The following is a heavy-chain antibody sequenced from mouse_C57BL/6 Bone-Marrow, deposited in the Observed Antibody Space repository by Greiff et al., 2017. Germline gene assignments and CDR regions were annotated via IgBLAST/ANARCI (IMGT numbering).Heavy chain of an antibody. Sequence: VQLQQSGAELVRPGTSVKVSCKASGYAFTNYLIEWVKQRPGQGLEWIGVSNPGSGGTNYNEKFKGKATLTADKSSSTAYMQLSSLTSEDSAVYFCAREGWLRRGFAYWGQGTLVTVSA. J-gene: IGHJ3*01. CDR3: AREGWLRRGFAY. D-gene: IGHD2-2*01. CDR1: GYAFTNYL. CDR2: SNPGSGGT. V-gene: IGHV1-54*01.